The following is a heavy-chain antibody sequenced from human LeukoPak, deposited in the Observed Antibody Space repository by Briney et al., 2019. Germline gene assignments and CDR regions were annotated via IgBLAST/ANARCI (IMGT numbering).Heavy chain of an antibody. CDR1: GFTFSSYS. J-gene: IGHJ4*02. V-gene: IGHV3-21*01. CDR3: ARRGYHDYSGFDY. CDR2: ISGSSSDI. D-gene: IGHD1-26*01. Sequence: GGSLRLSCAASGFTFSSYSMNWVRQAPGKGLEGVSSISGSSSDIYYADSVKGRFTISRDNAKKSLYLQMKSLRAEDTAVYYCARRGYHDYSGFDYWGQGTLVTVSS.